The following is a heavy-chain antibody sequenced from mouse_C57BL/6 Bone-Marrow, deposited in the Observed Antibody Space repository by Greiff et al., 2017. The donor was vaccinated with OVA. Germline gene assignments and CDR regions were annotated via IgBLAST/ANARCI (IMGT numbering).Heavy chain of an antibody. CDR1: GYTFTSYW. CDR2: IHPNSGST. J-gene: IGHJ2*01. Sequence: VQLQQPGAELVKPGASVKLSCKASGYTFTSYWMHWVKQRPGQGLEWIGMIHPNSGSTNYNEKFKSKATLTVDKSSSTAYMQLSSLTSEDSAVYYCARGGGTVVARDYWGQGTTLTVSS. D-gene: IGHD1-1*01. V-gene: IGHV1-64*01. CDR3: ARGGGTVVARDY.